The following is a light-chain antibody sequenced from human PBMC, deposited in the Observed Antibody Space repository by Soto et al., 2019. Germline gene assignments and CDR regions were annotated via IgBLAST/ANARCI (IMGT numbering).Light chain of an antibody. CDR1: QGVGNN. Sequence: EILLTQSPASLSVSPGETGTISCRASQGVGNNLAWYQQKRGQAPTLLVYGVSVRATGIPARFSGGGSGTDFTLTISSLQSEDFAVYYCQQYNSWPFTFGGGTKVDIK. CDR3: QQYNSWPFT. V-gene: IGKV3-15*01. J-gene: IGKJ4*01. CDR2: GVS.